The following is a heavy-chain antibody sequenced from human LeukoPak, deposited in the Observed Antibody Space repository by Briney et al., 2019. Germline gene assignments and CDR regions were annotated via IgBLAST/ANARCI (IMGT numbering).Heavy chain of an antibody. CDR2: VYDSGTT. CDR3: ARVSWFPGTSYYYMDV. D-gene: IGHD1-1*01. J-gene: IGHJ6*03. CDR1: GGSISRYY. V-gene: IGHV4-59*01. Sequence: PSETLSLTCTVSGGSISRYYWSWLRQPPGKGLEWFGYVYDSGTTNYNPSLKSRVTISVDTSKNQFSLKLSSVTAADTAVYYCARVSWFPGTSYYYMDVWGKGTTVTVSS.